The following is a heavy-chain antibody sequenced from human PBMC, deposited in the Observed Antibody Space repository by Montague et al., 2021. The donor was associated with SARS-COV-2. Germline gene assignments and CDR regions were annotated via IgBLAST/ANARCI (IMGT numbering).Heavy chain of an antibody. V-gene: IGHV4-34*01. Sequence: SETLSLTCAVYGGSFSGYYWSWIPQPPGKGLEWIGEINHSGSTNYNPSPKSRVTISADTSKNQFSLKLKSVTAADTAHYFCARGHQGVSMIVVVMIGAEYYFDYWGQGSLVTVSS. CDR1: GGSFSGYY. D-gene: IGHD3-22*01. J-gene: IGHJ4*02. CDR2: INHSGST. CDR3: ARGHQGVSMIVVVMIGAEYYFDY.